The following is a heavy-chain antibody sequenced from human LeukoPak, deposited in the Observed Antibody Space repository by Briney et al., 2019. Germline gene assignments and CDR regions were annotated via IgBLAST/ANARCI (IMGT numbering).Heavy chain of an antibody. V-gene: IGHV1-46*01. Sequence: ASVKVSCKASGYTFTSYYMHWVRQAPGQGLEWRGIINPSGGSTSYAQKSQGRVTMTRDTSTSTVYMELSSLRSEDTAVYYCAREERYSSSWYMYYFDYWGQGTLVTVSS. CDR3: AREERYSSSWYMYYFDY. J-gene: IGHJ4*02. CDR2: INPSGGST. CDR1: GYTFTSYY. D-gene: IGHD6-13*01.